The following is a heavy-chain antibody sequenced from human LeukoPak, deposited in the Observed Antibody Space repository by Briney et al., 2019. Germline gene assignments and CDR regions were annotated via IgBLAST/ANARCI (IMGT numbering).Heavy chain of an antibody. CDR2: IYYSGST. V-gene: IGHV4-39*01. CDR1: GGSISSSSYY. D-gene: IGHD1-26*01. CDR3: ARVKYSGSLWFDP. Sequence: SETVSLTCTVSGGSISSSSYYWGWIRQPPGKGPEWIGSIYYSGSTYYNPSLKSRVTISVDTSKNQFSLKLSSVTAADTAVYYCARVKYSGSLWFDPWGQGTLVTVSS. J-gene: IGHJ5*02.